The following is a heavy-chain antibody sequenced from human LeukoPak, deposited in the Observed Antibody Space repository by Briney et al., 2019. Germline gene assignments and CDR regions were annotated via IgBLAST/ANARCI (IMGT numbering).Heavy chain of an antibody. Sequence: ASVKVSCKVSGYTLTELSMHWVRQAPGKGLEWMGGFDPEDGETIYAQKFQGRVTMTEDTSTDTAYMELSSLRSEDTAVYYCARVSDYDFWSGSYYNWFDPWGQGTLVTVSS. CDR2: FDPEDGET. D-gene: IGHD3-3*01. V-gene: IGHV1-24*01. CDR1: GYTLTELS. J-gene: IGHJ5*02. CDR3: ARVSDYDFWSGSYYNWFDP.